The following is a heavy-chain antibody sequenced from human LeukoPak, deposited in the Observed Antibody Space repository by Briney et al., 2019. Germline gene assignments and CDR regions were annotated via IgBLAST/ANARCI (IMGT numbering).Heavy chain of an antibody. J-gene: IGHJ4*02. D-gene: IGHD1-26*01. Sequence: SETLSLTCTVSGGSISSSNYHWGWIRQPPGEGLEWIGYIYYSGSTYYNPSLKSRVTMSVDTSKNQFSLKLSSVTAADTAVYYCARYYSGSYGFDYWGQGTLVTVSS. V-gene: IGHV4-39*01. CDR2: IYYSGST. CDR1: GGSISSSNYH. CDR3: ARYYSGSYGFDY.